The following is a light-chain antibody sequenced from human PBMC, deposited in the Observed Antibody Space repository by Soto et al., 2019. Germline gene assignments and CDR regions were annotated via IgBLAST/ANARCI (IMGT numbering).Light chain of an antibody. CDR1: QSLSSTY. CDR3: QYYGDSTT. Sequence: ELTQSPGTLSLSPGQTATLSCRASQSLSSTYLAWIQQKPGQAPRLLIYGTSHWASGISERFGGSGSGSEFTLTISGLEPEDSAVYYCQYYGDSTTFGQGTKVEIK. J-gene: IGKJ1*01. V-gene: IGKV3-20*01. CDR2: GTS.